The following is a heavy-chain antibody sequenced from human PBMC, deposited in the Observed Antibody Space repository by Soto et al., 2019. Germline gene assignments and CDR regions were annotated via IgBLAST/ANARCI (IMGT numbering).Heavy chain of an antibody. Sequence: GGSLRLSCAASGFTFSTFAMNWVRQAPGKGLEWVSGITGGSGFTFYADSVKGRFTIPRDDSENTLFLQMSSLRAEDTAKYYCAKSGPTNYFDFWGQGTLVTVSS. CDR3: AKSGPTNYFDF. D-gene: IGHD1-26*01. CDR1: GFTFSTFA. J-gene: IGHJ4*02. CDR2: ITGGSGFT. V-gene: IGHV3-23*01.